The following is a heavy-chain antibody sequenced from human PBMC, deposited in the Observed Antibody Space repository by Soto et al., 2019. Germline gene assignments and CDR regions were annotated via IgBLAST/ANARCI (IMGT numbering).Heavy chain of an antibody. CDR2: INHSGST. J-gene: IGHJ3*02. Sequence: SETLSLTCAVYGGSFSGYYWSWIRQPPGKGLEWIGEINHSGSTNYNPSLKSRVTISVDTSKNQFSLKLSSVTAADTAVYYCARPDVKWSHAFDIWGQGTMVTVSS. CDR3: ARPDVKWSHAFDI. CDR1: GGSFSGYY. D-gene: IGHD1-26*01. V-gene: IGHV4-34*01.